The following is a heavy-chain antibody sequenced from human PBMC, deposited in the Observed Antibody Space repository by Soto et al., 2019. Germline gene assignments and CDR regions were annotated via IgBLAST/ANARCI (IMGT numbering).Heavy chain of an antibody. V-gene: IGHV4-59*08. CDR1: GGSIRNYY. CDR2: IFYSGTT. Sequence: SETLSLTCSVSGGSIRNYYWSWIRQPPGKGLEWIGYIFYSGTTNYNPSLKSRVTISVDTSKNQFSLNLSSVTAADTAVYYCARHREFRGNYYYYYGMDVWGQGTTVTVSS. D-gene: IGHD2-21*01. J-gene: IGHJ6*02. CDR3: ARHREFRGNYYYYYGMDV.